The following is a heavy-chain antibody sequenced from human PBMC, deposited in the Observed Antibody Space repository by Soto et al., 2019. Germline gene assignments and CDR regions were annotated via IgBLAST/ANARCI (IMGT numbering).Heavy chain of an antibody. J-gene: IGHJ5*02. D-gene: IGHD6-13*01. V-gene: IGHV1-69*13. Sequence: SVKVSCKASGGTFSSYAISWVRQAPGQGLEWMGGIIPIFGTANYAQKFQGRVTITADESTSTAYMELSSLRSEDTAVYYCARVKAAAGTSWFDPWGQGTLVTVSS. CDR2: IIPIFGTA. CDR1: GGTFSSYA. CDR3: ARVKAAAGTSWFDP.